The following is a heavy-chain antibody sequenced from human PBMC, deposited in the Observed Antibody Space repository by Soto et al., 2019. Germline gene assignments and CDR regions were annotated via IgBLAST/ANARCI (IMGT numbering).Heavy chain of an antibody. Sequence: ASVKVSCKASGYTFTGYYMHWVRQAPGQGLEWMGWINPNSGGTNYAQKFQGRVTMTTDTSTSTAYMELSSLRSDDTAVYYCTRDSPPPREWGQGTLVTVSS. V-gene: IGHV1-2*02. D-gene: IGHD1-26*01. CDR1: GYTFTGYY. CDR2: INPNSGGT. J-gene: IGHJ4*02. CDR3: TRDSPPPRE.